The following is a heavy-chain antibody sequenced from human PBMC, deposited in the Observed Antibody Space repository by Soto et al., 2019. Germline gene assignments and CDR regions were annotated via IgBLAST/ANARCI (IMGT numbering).Heavy chain of an antibody. V-gene: IGHV1-3*01. D-gene: IGHD5-12*01. Sequence: QVQLVQSGAEVKKPGASVKVSCKASGITFSTYAIHWVRQAPGQRLEWMGWINAGNGNTRYSQKFQGRVTLTRDTSASTAYMDLSSLRSEETAIYYCARAISGYVTWGQGTLVTVSS. CDR2: INAGNGNT. CDR1: GITFSTYA. CDR3: ARAISGYVT. J-gene: IGHJ5*02.